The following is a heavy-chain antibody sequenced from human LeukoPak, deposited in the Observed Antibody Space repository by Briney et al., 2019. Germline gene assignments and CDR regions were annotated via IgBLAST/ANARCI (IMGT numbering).Heavy chain of an antibody. V-gene: IGHV1-2*02. CDR1: GYTFTGYY. Sequence: ASVKVSCKASGYTFTGYYMHWVRQAPGQGLEWMGWINPNSGGTNYSQKFQGRVTITRDTSASTAYMELSSLRSEDTAVYYCARAGRLRYFDRWGQGTLVTVSS. D-gene: IGHD3-9*01. CDR3: ARAGRLRYFDR. J-gene: IGHJ4*02. CDR2: INPNSGGT.